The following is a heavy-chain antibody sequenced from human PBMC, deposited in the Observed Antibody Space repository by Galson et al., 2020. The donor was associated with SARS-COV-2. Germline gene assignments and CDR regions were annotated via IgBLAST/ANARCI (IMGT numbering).Heavy chain of an antibody. CDR1: GYTFTTYY. CDR2: INPGGGST. Sequence: GESLKISFKASGYTFTTYYIHWVRQAPGQGLEWLGIINPGGGSTRYAQKFQGRVPMTRDTSTSTVYMELSSLRFEDTAVYYCARAPDYYYYYMDVWGKGTTVTISS. V-gene: IGHV1-46*01. CDR3: ARAPDYYYYYMDV. J-gene: IGHJ6*03.